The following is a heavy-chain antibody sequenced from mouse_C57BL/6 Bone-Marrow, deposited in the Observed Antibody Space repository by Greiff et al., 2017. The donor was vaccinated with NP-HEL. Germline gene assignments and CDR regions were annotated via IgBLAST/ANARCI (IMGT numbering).Heavy chain of an antibody. CDR3: ARGYYGSSYGFAY. CDR1: GFTFSSYG. V-gene: IGHV5-6*02. Sequence: DVMLVESGGDLVKPGGSLKLSCAASGFTFSSYGMSWVRPTPDKRLEWVATISSGGSYTYYPDSVKGRFTISRDNAKNTLYLQMSSLKSEDTAMYYCARGYYGSSYGFAYWGQGTLVTVSA. D-gene: IGHD1-1*01. J-gene: IGHJ3*01. CDR2: ISSGGSYT.